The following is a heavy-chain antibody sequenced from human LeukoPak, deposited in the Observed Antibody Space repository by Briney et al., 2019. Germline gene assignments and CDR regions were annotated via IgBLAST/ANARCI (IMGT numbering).Heavy chain of an antibody. Sequence: QPGGSLRLSCAASGFTFSSYWMSWVRQAPGKGLEWVANIKQDGSEKYYVDSVKGRFTISRDNAKNSLYLQMNSLRAEDTAAYYCARDGFVGAADYWGQGTLVTVSS. CDR1: GFTFSSYW. J-gene: IGHJ4*02. V-gene: IGHV3-7*01. D-gene: IGHD6-13*01. CDR2: IKQDGSEK. CDR3: ARDGFVGAADY.